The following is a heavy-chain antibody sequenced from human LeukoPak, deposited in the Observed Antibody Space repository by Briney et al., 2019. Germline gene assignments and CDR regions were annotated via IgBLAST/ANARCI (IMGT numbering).Heavy chain of an antibody. J-gene: IGHJ4*02. D-gene: IGHD4-17*01. CDR1: GYTFTGYY. V-gene: IGHV1-2*02. CDR2: INPNSGGT. CDR3: ARVNHGDYAAGY. Sequence: ASVKVSCKASGYTFTGYYMHWVRRAPGQGLEWMGWINPNSGGTNYAQKFQGRVTMTRDTSISTAYMELSRLRSDDTAVYYCARVNHGDYAAGYWGQGTLVTVSS.